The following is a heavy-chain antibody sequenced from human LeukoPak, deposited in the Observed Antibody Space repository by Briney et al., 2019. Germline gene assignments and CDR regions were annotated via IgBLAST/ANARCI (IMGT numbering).Heavy chain of an antibody. CDR3: AKDRDGGSNTRAKGFDY. V-gene: IGHV3-23*01. Sequence: GGSLRISCAASGFTFSTYAMSWVRQAPGGGLEWVSAISAGGGTTYYADSVRGRFTISRDKSTSTLFLQMRSLRVEDTALYYCAKDRDGGSNTRAKGFDYWGQGTPVTVSS. D-gene: IGHD3-10*01. CDR1: GFTFSTYA. J-gene: IGHJ4*02. CDR2: ISAGGGTT.